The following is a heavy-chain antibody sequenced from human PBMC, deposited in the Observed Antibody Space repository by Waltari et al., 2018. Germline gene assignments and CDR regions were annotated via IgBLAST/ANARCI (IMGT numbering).Heavy chain of an antibody. D-gene: IGHD1-26*01. CDR1: GGSFSGNY. Sequence: QVQLQQWGAGLLKPSETLSLTCAVYGGSFSGNYWCWIRQPPGKGLEWVGEINHSGSTNYNPSLKSRVTRSVDTSKNQFSLKLSSVTAADTAVYYCARGYSGSFYYYYYYMDVWGKGTTVTVSS. V-gene: IGHV4-34*01. CDR3: ARGYSGSFYYYYYYMDV. CDR2: INHSGST. J-gene: IGHJ6*03.